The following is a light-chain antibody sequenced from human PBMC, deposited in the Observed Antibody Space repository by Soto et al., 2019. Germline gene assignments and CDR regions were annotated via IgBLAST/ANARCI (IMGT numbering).Light chain of an antibody. CDR3: SSYAGSNKLV. J-gene: IGLJ2*01. CDR1: SSDVGDYNY. Sequence: QSALTQPPSASGSPGQSVTISCTGTSSDVGDYNYVSWYQHHPGKAPKLMIYEVSERPSGVPDRFSGSKSGNTASLTVSGLQAEDEADYYCSSYAGSNKLVFGGGTKLTVL. CDR2: EVS. V-gene: IGLV2-8*01.